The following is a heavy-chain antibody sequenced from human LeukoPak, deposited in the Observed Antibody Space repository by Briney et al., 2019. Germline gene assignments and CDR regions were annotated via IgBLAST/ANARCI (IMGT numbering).Heavy chain of an antibody. V-gene: IGHV1-8*01. J-gene: IGHJ6*03. Sequence: VASVKVSCKASGYTFTSYDINWVRQATGQGLEWMGWMNPNSGNTGYAQKFQGRVTMTRNTSISTAYMELSRLRSDDTAVYYCARVWTGQWPPHYYYMDVWGKGTTVTISS. CDR1: GYTFTSYD. CDR3: ARVWTGQWPPHYYYMDV. D-gene: IGHD6-19*01. CDR2: MNPNSGNT.